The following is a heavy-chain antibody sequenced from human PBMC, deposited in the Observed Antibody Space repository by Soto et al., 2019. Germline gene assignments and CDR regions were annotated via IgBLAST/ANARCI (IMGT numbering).Heavy chain of an antibody. CDR3: ARSYYYGSFDY. D-gene: IGHD3-10*01. CDR1: GFTFSSYW. J-gene: IGHJ4*02. V-gene: IGHV3-7*01. Sequence: EVQLVESGGGLVQPGGSLRLSCAASGFTFSSYWMSWVRQAPGKGLEWVANIKQDGSEKYYVDSVKGRFTISRDNAKNSLYLQMNSLRAEDTAVHYCARSYYYGSFDYCGQGTLVTVSS. CDR2: IKQDGSEK.